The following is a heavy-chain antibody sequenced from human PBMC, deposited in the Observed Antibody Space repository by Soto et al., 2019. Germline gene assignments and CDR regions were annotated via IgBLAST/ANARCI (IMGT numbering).Heavy chain of an antibody. D-gene: IGHD2-21*01. Sequence: LRLSCAASGFTFGNYWMSWVRQAPGKGPEWVANIKQDGSERNYVDSVKGRFTISRDNAENSLYLQMNSLRVEDTGVYYCASARHIGPWGQGTLVTVSS. CDR3: ASARHIGP. CDR2: IKQDGSER. V-gene: IGHV3-7*01. J-gene: IGHJ5*02. CDR1: GFTFGNYW.